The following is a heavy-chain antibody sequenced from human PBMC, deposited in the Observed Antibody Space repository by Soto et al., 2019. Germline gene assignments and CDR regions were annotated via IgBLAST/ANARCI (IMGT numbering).Heavy chain of an antibody. J-gene: IGHJ4*02. CDR1: GYTFSSYS. D-gene: IGHD6-6*01. V-gene: IGHV1-3*01. Sequence: QVQLVQSGAEVKKPGASVKVSCKASGYTFSSYSIHWVRQAPGQSLEWMGWISPGNGDTQYSQKFQGRVTISRDRSATTTYMELSSLRSEDTAVYYCARSVAGAARPDFWGQGTLVTVSS. CDR2: ISPGNGDT. CDR3: ARSVAGAARPDF.